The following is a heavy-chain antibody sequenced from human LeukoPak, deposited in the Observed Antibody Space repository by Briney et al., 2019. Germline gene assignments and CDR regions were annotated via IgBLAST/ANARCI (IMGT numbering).Heavy chain of an antibody. J-gene: IGHJ3*02. CDR3: AADYRDAFDI. V-gene: IGHV4-59*01. CDR2: INHSGNT. Sequence: PSETLSLTCTVSGGSISDYYWNCILQPPGKGLEWIGYINHSGNTKYNPSLKSRVSISSDTSKNNFSLRLSSVTAADTAVYYCAADYRDAFDIWGQGTMVTVSS. CDR1: GGSISDYY. D-gene: IGHD5-12*01.